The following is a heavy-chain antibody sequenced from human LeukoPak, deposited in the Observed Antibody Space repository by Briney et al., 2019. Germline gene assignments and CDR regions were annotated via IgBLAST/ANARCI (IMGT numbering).Heavy chain of an antibody. CDR2: INQEGSQT. Sequence: GGSLRLSCAVSGFTFSSSWMNWVRQAPGKGLEWVANINQEGSQTRFVDSVMGRFTMSRDNAKNSLYLQMNSLRVEDTAVFYCAAWTDRGYNFWGQGTVVTVSS. J-gene: IGHJ4*02. CDR3: AAWTDRGYNF. CDR1: GFTFSSSW. D-gene: IGHD5-24*01. V-gene: IGHV3-7*01.